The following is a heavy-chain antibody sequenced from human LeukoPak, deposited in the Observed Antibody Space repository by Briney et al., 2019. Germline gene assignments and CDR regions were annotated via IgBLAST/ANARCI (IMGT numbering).Heavy chain of an antibody. Sequence: PSETLSLTCTVYGGAISSGTFYWTWIRQPPGKGLEWIGEINHSGTTNYNPSLKSRVTISVDTSKNQFSLKLSSVTAADTAVYYCARSLLDYYYDSRNLDYWGQGTLVTVSS. CDR3: ARSLLDYYYDSRNLDY. J-gene: IGHJ4*02. D-gene: IGHD3-22*01. V-gene: IGHV4-34*01. CDR2: INHSGTT. CDR1: GGAISSGTFY.